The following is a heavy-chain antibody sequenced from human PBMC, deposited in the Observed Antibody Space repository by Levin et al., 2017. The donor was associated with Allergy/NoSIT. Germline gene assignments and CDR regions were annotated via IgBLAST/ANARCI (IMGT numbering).Heavy chain of an antibody. J-gene: IGHJ4*02. CDR3: ARADYGDYRPDY. V-gene: IGHV3-33*01. Sequence: GESLKISCAASGFTFSSYGMHWVRQAPGKGLEWVAVIWYDGSNKYYADSVKGRFTISRDNSKNTLYLQMNSLRAEDTAVYYCARADYGDYRPDYWGQGTLVTVSS. D-gene: IGHD4-17*01. CDR1: GFTFSSYG. CDR2: IWYDGSNK.